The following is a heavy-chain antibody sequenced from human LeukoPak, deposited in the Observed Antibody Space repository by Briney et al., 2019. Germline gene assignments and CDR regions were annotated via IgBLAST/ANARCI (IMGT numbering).Heavy chain of an antibody. J-gene: IGHJ4*02. V-gene: IGHV3-21*01. CDR1: GFTFSSYS. D-gene: IGHD6-6*01. Sequence: GGSLRLSCAASGFTFSSYSMNWVRQAPGKGLEWVSSISSSSSYIYYADSVKGRFTISGDNAKNSLYLQMNSLRAEDTAVYYCARDGIEYSSXSDYWGXXTLVTVSS. CDR2: ISSSSSYI. CDR3: ARDGIEYSSXSDY.